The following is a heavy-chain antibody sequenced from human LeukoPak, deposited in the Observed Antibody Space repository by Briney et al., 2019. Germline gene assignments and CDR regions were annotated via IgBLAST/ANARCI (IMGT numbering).Heavy chain of an antibody. V-gene: IGHV3-30-3*01. CDR1: GFTFSSYA. D-gene: IGHD3-10*01. CDR2: ISYDGSNK. CDR3: ARLLGDGDENFDY. Sequence: PGGSLRLSCAASGFTFSSYAMHWVRQAPGKGLEWVAVISYDGSNKYYADSVKGRFTISRDNSKNTLYLQMNSLRAEDTAVYYCARLLGDGDENFDYWGQGTPVTVSS. J-gene: IGHJ4*02.